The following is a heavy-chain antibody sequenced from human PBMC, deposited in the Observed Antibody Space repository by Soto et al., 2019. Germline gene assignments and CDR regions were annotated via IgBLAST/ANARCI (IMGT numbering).Heavy chain of an antibody. J-gene: IGHJ4*02. CDR1: GGSIGTYF. CDR2: IYYSGST. D-gene: IGHD4-17*01. Sequence: QVQLQESGPGLVKPSETLSLNCSVSGGSIGTYFWGWIRQPPGKGLGWIGHIYYSGSTSYNPSLRRRITISLDTSKNQFSLRLRSVSAADTAVYYCARSYGDLPDYWGQGTLVTVSS. V-gene: IGHV4-59*08. CDR3: ARSYGDLPDY.